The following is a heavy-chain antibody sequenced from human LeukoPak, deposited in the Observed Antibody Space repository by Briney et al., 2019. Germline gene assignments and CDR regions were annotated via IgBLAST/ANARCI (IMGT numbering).Heavy chain of an antibody. CDR2: IYHSGST. CDR3: ARDIVVVPAAIGWFDP. CDR1: GGSISSYY. D-gene: IGHD2-2*01. J-gene: IGHJ5*02. V-gene: IGHV4-59*12. Sequence: PSETLSLTCTVSGGSISSYYWSWIRQPPGKGLEWIGYIYHSGSTYYNPSLKSRVTISVDRSKNQFSLKLSSVTAADTAVYYCARDIVVVPAAIGWFDPWGQGTLVTVSS.